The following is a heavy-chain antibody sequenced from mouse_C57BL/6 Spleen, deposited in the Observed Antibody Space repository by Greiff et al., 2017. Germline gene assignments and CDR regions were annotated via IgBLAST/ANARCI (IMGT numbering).Heavy chain of an antibody. CDR2: IDPETGGT. J-gene: IGHJ2*01. Sequence: QVQLQQSGAELVRPGASVTLSCKASGYTFTDYEMHWVKQTPVHGLAWIGAIDPETGGTAYNQKFKGKAILTADKSSSTAYMELRSLTSEDSAVYYCTRDPLITTVVEDYFDYWGQGTTLTVSS. D-gene: IGHD1-1*01. CDR3: TRDPLITTVVEDYFDY. CDR1: GYTFTDYE. V-gene: IGHV1-15*01.